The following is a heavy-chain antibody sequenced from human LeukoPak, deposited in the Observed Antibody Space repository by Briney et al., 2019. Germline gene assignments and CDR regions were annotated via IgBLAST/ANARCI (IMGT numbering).Heavy chain of an antibody. J-gene: IGHJ4*02. CDR3: ARDGDYGDYGPPHDY. V-gene: IGHV3-11*04. Sequence: PGGSLRLSCAASGFTFSDYYMSWIRQAPGKGLEWVSYISSSGNTIYYADSVKGRFTISRDNAKNSLYLQMNSLRAEDTAVYYCARDGDYGDYGPPHDYWGQGTLVTVSS. CDR2: ISSSGNTI. D-gene: IGHD4-17*01. CDR1: GFTFSDYY.